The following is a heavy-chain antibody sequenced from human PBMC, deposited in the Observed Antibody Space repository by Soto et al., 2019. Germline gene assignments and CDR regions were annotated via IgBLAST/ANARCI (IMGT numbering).Heavy chain of an antibody. CDR2: IYSGGST. CDR1: GFTVSSNY. V-gene: IGHV3-66*01. CDR3: ARDLVYSSGWNDAFDI. J-gene: IGHJ3*02. Sequence: EVQLVESGGGLVQPGGSLRLSCAASGFTVSSNYMSWVRQAPGKGLEWVSVIYSGGSTYYADSVKGRFTISRDNSKNTLYLQMNSLRAEDTAVYYCARDLVYSSGWNDAFDIWGQGTMVTVSS. D-gene: IGHD6-19*01.